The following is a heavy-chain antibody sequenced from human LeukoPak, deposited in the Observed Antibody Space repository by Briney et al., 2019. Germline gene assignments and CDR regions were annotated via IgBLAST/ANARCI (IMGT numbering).Heavy chain of an antibody. J-gene: IGHJ4*02. D-gene: IGHD3-10*01. Sequence: QPGGSLRLSCAASGFTFSSYEMNWVRQAPGKGLEWVSYISSSGSTIYYADSVKGRFTISRDNAKKSLYLQMNSLRAEDTAVYYCARAPYGSGQEDYWGQGTLVTVSS. CDR2: ISSSGSTI. V-gene: IGHV3-48*03. CDR3: ARAPYGSGQEDY. CDR1: GFTFSSYE.